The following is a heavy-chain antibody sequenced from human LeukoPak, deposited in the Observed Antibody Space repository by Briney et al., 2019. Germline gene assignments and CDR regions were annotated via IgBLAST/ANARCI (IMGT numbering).Heavy chain of an antibody. D-gene: IGHD6-6*01. CDR2: IYYSGST. CDR1: GGSTSSYY. CDR3: ARSSIAARGADY. J-gene: IGHJ4*02. Sequence: SETLSLTCTVSGGSTSSYYWSWIRQPPGKGLEWIGYIYYSGSTNYNPSLKSRVTISVDTSKNQFSLKLSSVTAADTAVYYCARSSIAARGADYWGQGTLVTVSS. V-gene: IGHV4-59*08.